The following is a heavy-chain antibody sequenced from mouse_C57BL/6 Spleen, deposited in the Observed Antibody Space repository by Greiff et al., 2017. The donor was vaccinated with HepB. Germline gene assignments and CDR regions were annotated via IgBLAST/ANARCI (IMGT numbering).Heavy chain of an antibody. D-gene: IGHD1-1*01. CDR3: AGHYGTWFAY. V-gene: IGHV14-2*01. CDR2: IDPEDGET. CDR1: GFNIKDYY. Sequence: EVQLQQSGAELVKPGASVKLSCTASGFNIKDYYMHWVKQRTEQGLEWIGRIDPEDGETKYAPKFQGKATITADTSSNTSDLQLSSLTSEDTAVYYCAGHYGTWFAYWGQETLVTVSA. J-gene: IGHJ3*01.